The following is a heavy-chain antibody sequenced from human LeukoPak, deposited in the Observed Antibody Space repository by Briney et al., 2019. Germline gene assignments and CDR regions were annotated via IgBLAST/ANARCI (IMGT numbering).Heavy chain of an antibody. Sequence: ASEKVSCKASGGTFSSYSISWVRQAPGQALEWTGGIIPIFGTANYAQKFQGRVTITTDESTSTGYMELRSLRSEDTAVYCCARDSLAAHGGAHWFDPWGQGTLVTVSS. CDR2: IIPIFGTA. J-gene: IGHJ5*02. V-gene: IGHV1-69*05. CDR3: ARDSLAAHGGAHWFDP. D-gene: IGHD3-16*01. CDR1: GGTFSSYS.